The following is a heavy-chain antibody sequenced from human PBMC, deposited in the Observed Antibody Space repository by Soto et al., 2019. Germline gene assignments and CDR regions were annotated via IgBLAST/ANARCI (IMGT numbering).Heavy chain of an antibody. Sequence: EVQLVESGGGLVQPGGSLRLSCAASGFTFSRYWMTWVRQAPGKGLEWVANTKEDGSEKYYVDSVKGRFTISRDNAKNSLDLQMTILRVEDTAVYYCARARWVPHDSRYYYYYYFMDVWGKGTTVTVSS. V-gene: IGHV3-7*01. CDR3: ARARWVPHDSRYYYYYYFMDV. J-gene: IGHJ6*03. CDR2: TKEDGSEK. CDR1: GFTFSRYW. D-gene: IGHD4-4*01.